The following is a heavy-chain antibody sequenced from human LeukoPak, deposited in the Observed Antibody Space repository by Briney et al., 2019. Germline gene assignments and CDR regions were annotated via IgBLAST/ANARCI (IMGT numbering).Heavy chain of an antibody. J-gene: IGHJ4*02. CDR1: GFTFSSYW. CDR3: ARDNDYKIDY. CDR2: INSDGRTT. Sequence: GGSLRLSCAASGFTFSSYWMHWVRQAPGKGMVWVSRINSDGRTTIYADDVKGRFTISRDNAKNTLYLQMNSLIAEDTAVYYCARDNDYKIDYWGQGTLVTVSS. V-gene: IGHV3-74*01. D-gene: IGHD4-11*01.